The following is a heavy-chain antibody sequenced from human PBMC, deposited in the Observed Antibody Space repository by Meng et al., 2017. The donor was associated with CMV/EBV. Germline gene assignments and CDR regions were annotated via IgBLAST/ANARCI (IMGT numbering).Heavy chain of an antibody. CDR3: AKGIVVVPAASYYYGMDV. Sequence: GGSLRLSCAASGFTFSSYAMHWVRQAPGKGLEWVAVISYDGSNKYYADSVKGRFTISRDNSKNTLYLQMNSLRAEDTAVYYCAKGIVVVPAASYYYGMDVWGQGTTVTVSS. V-gene: IGHV3-30-3*01. J-gene: IGHJ6*02. CDR2: ISYDGSNK. D-gene: IGHD2-2*01. CDR1: GFTFSSYA.